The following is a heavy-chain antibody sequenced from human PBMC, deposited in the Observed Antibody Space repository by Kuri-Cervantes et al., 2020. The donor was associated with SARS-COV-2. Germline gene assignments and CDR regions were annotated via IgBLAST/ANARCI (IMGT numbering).Heavy chain of an antibody. Sequence: ASVKVSCKASGYTFTSYGISWVRQAPGQRLEWMGWISAYNGNTNYAQKLQGRVTMTTDTSTSTAYMELRSLRSDDTAVYYCARGGYFDWLANLYYYYMDVWGKGTTVTVSS. CDR3: ARGGYFDWLANLYYYYMDV. CDR2: ISAYNGNT. D-gene: IGHD3-9*01. J-gene: IGHJ6*03. CDR1: GYTFTSYG. V-gene: IGHV1-18*01.